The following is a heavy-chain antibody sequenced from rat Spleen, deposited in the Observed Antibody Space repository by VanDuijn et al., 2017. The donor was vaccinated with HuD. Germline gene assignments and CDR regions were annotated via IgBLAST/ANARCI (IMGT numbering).Heavy chain of an antibody. D-gene: IGHD1-11*01. J-gene: IGHJ1*01. V-gene: IGHV5-29*01. CDR2: ISYDGSST. Sequence: EVQLVESDGGLVQPGRSLKLSCAASGFTFSDYYMAWVRQAPTKGLEWVATISYDGSSTYYRDSVKGRFTISRDNAKSTLYLQMDSLRSEDTATYYCARRGGLYWYFDFWGPGTMVTVSS. CDR3: ARRGGLYWYFDF. CDR1: GFTFSDYY.